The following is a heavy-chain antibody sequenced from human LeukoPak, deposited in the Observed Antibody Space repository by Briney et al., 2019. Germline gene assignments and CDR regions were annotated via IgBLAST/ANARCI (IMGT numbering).Heavy chain of an antibody. J-gene: IGHJ4*02. CDR2: ITADNFNT. V-gene: IGHV1-18*01. CDR1: GYTFNSYP. CDR3: ARHEEMAALDY. D-gene: IGHD5-24*01. Sequence: ASVKVSCKASGYTFNSYPLTWVRQAPGVGFEWVGWITADNFNTNYAQKFQGRVTLTKETSTNTAYMEMRSLMSDDTAVYYCARHEEMAALDYWGQGTLVTVSS.